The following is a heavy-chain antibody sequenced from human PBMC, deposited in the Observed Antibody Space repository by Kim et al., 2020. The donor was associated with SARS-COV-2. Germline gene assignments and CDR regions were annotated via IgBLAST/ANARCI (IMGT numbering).Heavy chain of an antibody. D-gene: IGHD6-13*01. V-gene: IGHV5-51*01. CDR1: GYSFTSYW. CDR2: IYPGDSDT. CDR3: ARLHSSSWYVVDNWFDP. J-gene: IGHJ5*02. Sequence: GESLKISCKGSGYSFTSYWIGWVRQMPGKGLEWMGIIYPGDSDTRYSPSFQGQVTISADKSISTAYLQWSSLKASDTAMYYCARLHSSSWYVVDNWFDPWGQGTLVTVSS.